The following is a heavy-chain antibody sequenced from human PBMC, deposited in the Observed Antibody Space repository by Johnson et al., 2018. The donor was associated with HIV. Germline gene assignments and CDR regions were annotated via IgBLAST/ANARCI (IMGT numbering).Heavy chain of an antibody. CDR2: IYIGGNT. V-gene: IGHV3-66*03. D-gene: IGHD6-6*01. Sequence: VQLVESGGGLMQPGGSLRLSCAASALSVSTNYISWVRQAPGKGLEWISVIYIGGNTYSADSVRGRFTISRDNSKNTLYLQMNSLRAEDTAVYYCAKRVPSKQLVDAFDIWGQGTMVTVSS. J-gene: IGHJ3*02. CDR3: AKRVPSKQLVDAFDI. CDR1: ALSVSTNY.